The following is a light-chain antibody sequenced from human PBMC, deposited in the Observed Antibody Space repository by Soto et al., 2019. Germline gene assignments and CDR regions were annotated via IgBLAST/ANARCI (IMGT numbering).Light chain of an antibody. Sequence: DIQVTQSPSSLSASVGDRVTITCRASQSISSYLNWYQQKPGKAPKLLIYAASSLQSGVPSRFSGSGSGTDFTLASSSLQPEHFATYYCQQSYSTPVTFGQGTKLVIK. V-gene: IGKV1-39*01. CDR2: AAS. CDR3: QQSYSTPVT. J-gene: IGKJ2*01. CDR1: QSISSY.